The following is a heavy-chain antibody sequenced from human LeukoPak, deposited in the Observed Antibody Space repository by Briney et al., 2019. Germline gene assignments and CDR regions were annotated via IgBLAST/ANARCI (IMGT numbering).Heavy chain of an antibody. CDR2: ISAYNGNT. D-gene: IGHD2-8*01. CDR1: GYTFTSYG. Sequence: GASVKVSCKASGYTFTSYGISCVRQAPGQGREGMGWISAYNGNTNYAQKLQGRVTMTTDTSTSTAYMELRSLRSGDTAVYYCARDRGIVRGGLGFDYWGQGTLVTVSS. CDR3: ARDRGIVRGGLGFDY. V-gene: IGHV1-18*01. J-gene: IGHJ4*02.